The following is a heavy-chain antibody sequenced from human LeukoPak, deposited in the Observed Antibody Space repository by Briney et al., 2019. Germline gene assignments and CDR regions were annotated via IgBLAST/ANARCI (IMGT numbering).Heavy chain of an antibody. V-gene: IGHV4-34*01. CDR3: ARSWAGMYYPFYYFDF. CDR2: INHRGST. CDR1: GDSFSGYY. D-gene: IGHD1-26*01. Sequence: SETLSLTCAVYGDSFSGYYWSWIRQPPGKGLEWITEINHRGSTHYNPSLKSRVNISVDTSKNQFSLNLDSVTAADTAVYYCARSWAGMYYPFYYFDFWGQGTLVSVSS. J-gene: IGHJ4*02.